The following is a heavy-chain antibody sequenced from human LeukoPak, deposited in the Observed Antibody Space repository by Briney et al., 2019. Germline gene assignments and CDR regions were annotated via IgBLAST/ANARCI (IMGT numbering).Heavy chain of an antibody. V-gene: IGHV4-59*01. D-gene: IGHD5-24*01. CDR2: IYYTGTI. CDR1: DVSLRRYY. CDR3: ARVRDGYYPEMDY. J-gene: IGHJ4*02. Sequence: SETLSLTCTVSDVSLRRYYWRWLRHPPGKGLEWNGHIYYTGTIKYSPSLKCRVSISVDVPKNQVSLKLSSITAADTAVYYCARVRDGYYPEMDYWGQGTLVTVSS.